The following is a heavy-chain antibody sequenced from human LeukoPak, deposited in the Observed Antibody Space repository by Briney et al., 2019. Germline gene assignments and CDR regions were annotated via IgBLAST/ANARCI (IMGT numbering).Heavy chain of an antibody. CDR3: ARRHCSGGSCYSQN. J-gene: IGHJ4*02. CDR2: IYYSGST. V-gene: IGHV4-59*01. CDR1: GGSISSYY. D-gene: IGHD2-15*01. Sequence: PSETLSLTCTVSGGSISSYYWSWIRQPPGKGLEWTGYIYYSGSTSYNPSLKSRVTISVDTSKNQFSLKLSSVTAADTAVYYCARRHCSGGSCYSQNWGQGTLVTVSS.